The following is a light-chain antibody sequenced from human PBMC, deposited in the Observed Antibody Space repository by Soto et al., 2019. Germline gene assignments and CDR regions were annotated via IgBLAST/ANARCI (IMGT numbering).Light chain of an antibody. Sequence: EVVMTQSPATLSLSPGETATLSCRASQSVTIILAWYQQKAGQAPRLLIYGASTRAAGIPARFNGSGSGTEFTLTISSLQSEDFAVYYCQQYANWPWTFGQGTKVDIK. J-gene: IGKJ1*01. CDR2: GAS. CDR3: QQYANWPWT. V-gene: IGKV3-15*01. CDR1: QSVTII.